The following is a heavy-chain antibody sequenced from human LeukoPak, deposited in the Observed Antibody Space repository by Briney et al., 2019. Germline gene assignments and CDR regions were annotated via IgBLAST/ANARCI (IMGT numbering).Heavy chain of an antibody. CDR3: AKDYTAMPWDYFDY. CDR2: INSDGSSR. Sequence: PGGSLRLSCAASGFTFSSYWMHWVRQAPGKGLVRVSRINSDGSSRSYADSVKSRFTISRDNAKNSLYLQMNSLRAEDTALYYCAKDYTAMPWDYFDYWGQGTLVTVSS. CDR1: GFTFSSYW. V-gene: IGHV3-74*01. D-gene: IGHD5-18*01. J-gene: IGHJ4*02.